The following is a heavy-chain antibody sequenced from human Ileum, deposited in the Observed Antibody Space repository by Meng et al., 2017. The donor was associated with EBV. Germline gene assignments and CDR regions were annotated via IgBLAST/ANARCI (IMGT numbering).Heavy chain of an antibody. V-gene: IGHV4-4*02. D-gene: IGHD3-10*01. CDR2: IYYSGST. J-gene: IGHJ4*02. Sequence: QVQLQESGPGLVKPSGTLSLSCAVSGGSIRSSNWWNWVRQPPGKGLEWIGEIYYSGSTIYNPSLKSRVTISVDKSKNLFSLKLSSVTAADTAVYYCARGYGSGRDYFDYWGQGTLVTVSS. CDR3: ARGYGSGRDYFDY. CDR1: GGSIRSSNW.